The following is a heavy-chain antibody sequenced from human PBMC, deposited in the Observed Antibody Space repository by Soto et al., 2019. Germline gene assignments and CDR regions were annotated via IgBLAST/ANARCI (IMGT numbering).Heavy chain of an antibody. CDR1: GFTFRSYS. V-gene: IGHV3-48*01. CDR3: ARGCRGGYYGSGSSACDYGMDV. D-gene: IGHD3-10*01. CDR2: ISSSNRTI. Sequence: GGSLRLSCAASGFTFRSYSMNWVRQAPGKGLEWVSYISSSNRTINYADSVKGRFIISGDNATNSLYLQMNSLRAGDTAVYYCARGCRGGYYGSGSSACDYGMDVWGQGTTVTVSS. J-gene: IGHJ6*02.